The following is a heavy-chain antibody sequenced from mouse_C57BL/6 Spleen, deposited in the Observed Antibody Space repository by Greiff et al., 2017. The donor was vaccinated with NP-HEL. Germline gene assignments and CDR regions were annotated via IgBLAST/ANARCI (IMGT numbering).Heavy chain of an antibody. CDR1: GYAFTSYW. V-gene: IGHV1-80*01. CDR2: IYPGDGDT. J-gene: IGHJ2*01. CDR3: ARGYYGSSQYYFDY. D-gene: IGHD1-1*01. Sequence: VQLQQSGAELVKPGASVKISCNASGYAFTSYWMNWVKQRPGKGLEWIGQIYPGDGDTHYTGKIKGKATLTADNSSNTAYMQLSSLNSEHTEVYVWARGYYGSSQYYFDYWGKGTTLTVSS.